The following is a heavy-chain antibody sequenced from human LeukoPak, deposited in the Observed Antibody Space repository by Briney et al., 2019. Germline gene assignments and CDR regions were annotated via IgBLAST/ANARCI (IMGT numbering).Heavy chain of an antibody. CDR3: AGEVTAVDY. CDR2: VSGSSSTI. CDR1: GFTFSSYD. D-gene: IGHD2-21*02. Sequence: GGSLRLSCAASGFTFSSYDMNWVRQAPGKGLEWVSYVSGSSSTIFYADSVKGRFTISRDNAKNSVYLQVNSLRAEDTAVYYCAGEVTAVDYWGQGTLVTVSS. V-gene: IGHV3-48*01. J-gene: IGHJ4*02.